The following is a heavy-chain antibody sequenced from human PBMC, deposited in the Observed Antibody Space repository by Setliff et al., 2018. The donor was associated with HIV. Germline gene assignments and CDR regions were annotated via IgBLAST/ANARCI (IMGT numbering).Heavy chain of an antibody. CDR1: GGSMRNYY. V-gene: IGHV4-4*08. Sequence: PSETLSLTCSVSGGSMRNYYWSWIRQPPGTGLEWLGCIYSGGSTNYNPSLESRVTISLDTSKNQFSLRLTSVTAADTAVYYCARVRSYGSAYDAFDVWGPGTMVTVS. D-gene: IGHD3-10*01. J-gene: IGHJ3*01. CDR3: ARVRSYGSAYDAFDV. CDR2: IYSGGST.